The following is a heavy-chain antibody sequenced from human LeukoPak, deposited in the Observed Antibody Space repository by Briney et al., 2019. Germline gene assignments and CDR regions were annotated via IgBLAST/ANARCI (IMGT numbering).Heavy chain of an antibody. CDR2: INPNSGGT. CDR3: AGDTLGQWFGELSRPDY. CDR1: GYTFTGYY. D-gene: IGHD3-10*01. J-gene: IGHJ4*02. V-gene: IGHV1-2*06. Sequence: ASVKVSCKASGYTFTGYYMHWVRQAPGQGLEWMGRINPNSGGTNYAQKFQGRVTMTRDTSISTAYMELSRLRSDDTAVYYCAGDTLGQWFGELSRPDYWGQGTLVTVSS.